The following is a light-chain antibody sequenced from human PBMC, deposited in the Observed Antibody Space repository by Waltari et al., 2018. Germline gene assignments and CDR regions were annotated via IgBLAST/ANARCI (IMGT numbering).Light chain of an antibody. CDR1: QSVSSY. Sequence: EIVLTQSPATLSLSPGERATLSCRASQSVSSYLAWYQQKPGQAPRLLIYDASNRATGIPARFSGSGSGTDVTLTISSLGPEDFAVYYCQQRSNWPPLTCGGGTKVEIK. CDR3: QQRSNWPPLT. J-gene: IGKJ4*01. CDR2: DAS. V-gene: IGKV3-11*01.